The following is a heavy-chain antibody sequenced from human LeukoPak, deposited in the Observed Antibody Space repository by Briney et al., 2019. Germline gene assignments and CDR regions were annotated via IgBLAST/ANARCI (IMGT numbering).Heavy chain of an antibody. CDR2: ISSSSSYI. Sequence: GGSLSLSCAASGFTFSSYSMNWVRQAPGKGLXXXXXISSSSSYIYYADSVKGRFTISRDNAKNSLYLQMNSLRAEDTAVYYCARASALGYCSGGSCYVHFQHWGQGTLVTVSS. CDR1: GFTFSSYS. CDR3: ARASALGYCSGGSCYVHFQH. D-gene: IGHD2-15*01. V-gene: IGHV3-21*01. J-gene: IGHJ1*01.